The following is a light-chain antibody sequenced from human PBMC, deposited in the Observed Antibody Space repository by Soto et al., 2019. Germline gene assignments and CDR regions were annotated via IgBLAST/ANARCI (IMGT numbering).Light chain of an antibody. Sequence: QSALTQPASVSGSPGQSITISCTGTSNDIGGYNLVSWYQQHPGKAPKLIIYEANKRPSGVSDRFSGSRSGTTASLTISALQAEDGADYSCYSFAGGATFVFGGGTKVTVL. CDR1: SNDIGGYNL. V-gene: IGLV2-23*02. CDR2: EAN. CDR3: YSFAGGATFV. J-gene: IGLJ2*01.